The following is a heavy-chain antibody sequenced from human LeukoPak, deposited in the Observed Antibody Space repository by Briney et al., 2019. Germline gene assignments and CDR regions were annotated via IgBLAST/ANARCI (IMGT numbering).Heavy chain of an antibody. CDR1: GGTFSSYA. CDR3: GRGGGQLDY. D-gene: IGHD6-6*01. J-gene: IGHJ4*02. V-gene: IGHV1-69*05. Sequence: SVKVSCKASGGTFSSYAISWVRQAPGQGLEWMGRSIPIFGTANYAQKFQGRVTITTDESTSTAYMELSSLRSEATALYDYGRGGGQLDYWGQGTLVTVSS. CDR2: SIPIFGTA.